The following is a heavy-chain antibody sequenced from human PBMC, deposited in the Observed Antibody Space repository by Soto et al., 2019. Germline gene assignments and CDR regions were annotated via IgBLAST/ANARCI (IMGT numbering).Heavy chain of an antibody. J-gene: IGHJ6*02. V-gene: IGHV1-2*04. CDR1: GYTFTGYY. D-gene: IGHD5-12*01. CDR3: ARGRWLQTVYYYYGMDV. CDR2: INPNSGGT. Sequence: QVQLVQSGAEVKKPGASVKVSCKASGYTFTGYYMHWVRQAPGQGLEWMGWINPNSGGTNYAQKFQGWVTMTRDTYISTAYMELSRLRSDDTAVYYCARGRWLQTVYYYYGMDVWGQGTTVTVSS.